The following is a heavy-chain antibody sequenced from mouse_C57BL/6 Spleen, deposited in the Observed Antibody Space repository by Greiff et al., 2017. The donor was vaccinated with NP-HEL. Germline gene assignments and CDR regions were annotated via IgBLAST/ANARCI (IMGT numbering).Heavy chain of an antibody. CDR1: GYTFTSYW. CDR2: IDPSDSYT. V-gene: IGHV1-69*01. Sequence: VQLQQSGAELVMPGASVKLSCKASGYTFTSYWMHWVKQRPGQGLEWIGEIDPSDSYTNYNQKFKGKSTLTVDKSSITAYMQLSSLTSEDSAVYYCARITTVVATDWGQGTLVTVSA. CDR3: ARITTVVATD. J-gene: IGHJ3*01. D-gene: IGHD1-1*01.